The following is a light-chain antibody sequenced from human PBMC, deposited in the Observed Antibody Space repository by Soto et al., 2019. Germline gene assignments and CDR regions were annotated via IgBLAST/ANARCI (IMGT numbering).Light chain of an antibody. CDR3: QQSYSTPPT. CDR2: AAS. Sequence: DIQMTQSPSSLSASVGVRVTITCRASQSISTYLNWYQQTPGKAPKLLIYAASSLQSGVPSRFSGSGSGTDFTLTISSLHPEDSATYYCQQSYSTPPTFGQGTKVEI. J-gene: IGKJ1*01. V-gene: IGKV1-39*01. CDR1: QSISTY.